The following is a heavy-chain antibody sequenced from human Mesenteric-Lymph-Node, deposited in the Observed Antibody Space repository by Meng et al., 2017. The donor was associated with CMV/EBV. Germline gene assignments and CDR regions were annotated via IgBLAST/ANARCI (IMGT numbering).Heavy chain of an antibody. CDR1: GCTLNNAW. V-gene: IGHV3-15*01. Sequence: GESLKIPCAASGCTLNNAWMSRVRLAPGKGLEWVGHIKSNTDGGTTDYAAPEKGRITISIDESKITLYLQMNNLKTEDTAVYYCITDLVGARYYYYGMDVWGQGTTVTVSS. CDR3: ITDLVGARYYYYGMDV. CDR2: IKSNTDGGTT. D-gene: IGHD1-26*01. J-gene: IGHJ6*02.